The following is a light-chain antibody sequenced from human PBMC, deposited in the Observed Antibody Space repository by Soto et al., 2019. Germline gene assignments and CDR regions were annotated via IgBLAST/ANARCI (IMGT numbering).Light chain of an antibody. J-gene: IGKJ1*01. V-gene: IGKV1-16*02. CDR2: ATS. Sequence: DIQMTQSPSSLSASVGDRVTITCRASQDIDFFLAWFQQKPVKAPKSLIYATSKLQDGVPSKFTGSGSGTEFTLTISTLQPEDFATYYCQQYNTYPWTFGPGTKV. CDR3: QQYNTYPWT. CDR1: QDIDFF.